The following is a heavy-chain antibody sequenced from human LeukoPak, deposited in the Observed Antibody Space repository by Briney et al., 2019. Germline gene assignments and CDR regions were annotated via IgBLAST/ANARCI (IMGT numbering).Heavy chain of an antibody. CDR1: GYTFTGYQ. Sequence: ASVKVSCKASGYTFTGYQMHWVRQAPGQGLEWMGWINPNSGGTNYAQKFQGRVTMTRDTSISTAYMELSRLRSDDTAVYYCARAEYYYDSSGLKELPFDYWGQGTLVTVSS. CDR2: INPNSGGT. V-gene: IGHV1-2*02. J-gene: IGHJ4*02. D-gene: IGHD3-22*01. CDR3: ARAEYYYDSSGLKELPFDY.